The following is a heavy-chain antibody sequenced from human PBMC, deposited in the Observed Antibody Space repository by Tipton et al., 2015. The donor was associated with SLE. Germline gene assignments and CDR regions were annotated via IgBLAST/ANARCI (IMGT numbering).Heavy chain of an antibody. D-gene: IGHD3-3*01. V-gene: IGHV3-33*06. CDR2: IWYDGSNK. Sequence: SLRLSCAASGFTFSSYWMNWVRQAPGKGLEWVAVIWYDGSNKYYADSVKGRFTISRDNSKNPLYLQMNSLRAEDTAVYYCAKDRGYDFWSGYYFYYYYGMDVWGQGTTVTVSS. CDR1: GFTFSSYW. J-gene: IGHJ6*02. CDR3: AKDRGYDFWSGYYFYYYYGMDV.